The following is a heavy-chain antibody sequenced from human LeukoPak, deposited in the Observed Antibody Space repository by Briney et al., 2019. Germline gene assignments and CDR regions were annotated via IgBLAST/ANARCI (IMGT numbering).Heavy chain of an antibody. D-gene: IGHD4-23*01. V-gene: IGHV4-4*07. CDR1: GDSISSYY. CDR3: AREAHDYGGNSYDY. Sequence: SETLSLTCAVSGDSISSYYWTWILQPAGKGLEWIGRIYSSGSTNYNPSLKSRVTMSVDTSKNQFYLKVSSVTAADTAVYYCAREAHDYGGNSYDYWGQGTLVTVSS. CDR2: IYSSGST. J-gene: IGHJ4*02.